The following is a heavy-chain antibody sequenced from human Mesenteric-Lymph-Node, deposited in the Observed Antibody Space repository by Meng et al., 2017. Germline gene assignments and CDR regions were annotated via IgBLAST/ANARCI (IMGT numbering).Heavy chain of an antibody. CDR2: ISTSGSTI. CDR3: ARTTN. D-gene: IGHD4-17*01. J-gene: IGHJ4*02. Sequence: LSLTCTVSGGSISSSSYYWGWIRQPPGKGLEWISYISTSGSTIYYADSVKGRFTISRDNAKNSLYLQMNSLRDEDTAIYYCARTTNWGQGTLVTVSS. V-gene: IGHV3-11*04. CDR1: GGSISSSSYY.